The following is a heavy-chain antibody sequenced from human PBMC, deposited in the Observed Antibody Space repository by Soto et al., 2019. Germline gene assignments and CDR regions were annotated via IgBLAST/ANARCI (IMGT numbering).Heavy chain of an antibody. CDR3: ARSADYYGSGSYYIGEY. CDR2: TYYRSKWYN. D-gene: IGHD3-10*01. J-gene: IGHJ4*02. Sequence: SHTLSLPCAISGDSVSSNSAAWNLIRQSPSRGLEWLGRTYYRSKWYNDYAVSVKSRITINPDTSKNQFSLQLNSVTPEDTAVYYCARSADYYGSGSYYIGEYWGQGTLVTVSS. V-gene: IGHV6-1*01. CDR1: GDSVSSNSAA.